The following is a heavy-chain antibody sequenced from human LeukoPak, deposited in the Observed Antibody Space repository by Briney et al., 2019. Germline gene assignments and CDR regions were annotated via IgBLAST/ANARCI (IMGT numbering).Heavy chain of an antibody. CDR2: INHSGST. CDR1: GGSFSGYY. V-gene: IGHV4-34*01. D-gene: IGHD3-22*01. Sequence: SETLSLTCAVYGGSFSGYYWSWIRQPPGKGLEWIGEINHSGSTNYNPSLKSRVTISVDTSKNQFSLKLSSVTAADTAVYYCAGGLHTLSMVITPFDYWGQGTLVTVSS. J-gene: IGHJ4*02. CDR3: AGGLHTLSMVITPFDY.